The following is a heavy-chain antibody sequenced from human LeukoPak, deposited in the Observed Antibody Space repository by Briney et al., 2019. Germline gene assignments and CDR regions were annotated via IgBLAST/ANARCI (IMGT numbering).Heavy chain of an antibody. Sequence: GSLRPSCAASGITFSAYAMNWVRQAPGKGPEWVSAISGSGGSTYYADSVKGRFTISRDNSKNTVYLQMNSLRAEDTAVYYCAKGDSGSYAVDYWGQGTLVTVSS. V-gene: IGHV3-23*01. J-gene: IGHJ4*02. CDR3: AKGDSGSYAVDY. D-gene: IGHD1-26*01. CDR2: ISGSGGST. CDR1: GITFSAYA.